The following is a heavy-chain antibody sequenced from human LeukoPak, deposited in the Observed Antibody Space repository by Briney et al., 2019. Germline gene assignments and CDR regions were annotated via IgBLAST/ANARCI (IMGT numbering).Heavy chain of an antibody. Sequence: ASVKVSCKASGYTFTNYDINWVRQPTGQRLQGMGYMNPNSGNSDYAQKIQGRVTITTDASKSTAYMELSGLRSADTALYYCGREGLDYWGQGTLVTVSS. J-gene: IGHJ4*02. CDR2: MNPNSGNS. V-gene: IGHV1-8*01. CDR3: GREGLDY. CDR1: GYTFTNYD.